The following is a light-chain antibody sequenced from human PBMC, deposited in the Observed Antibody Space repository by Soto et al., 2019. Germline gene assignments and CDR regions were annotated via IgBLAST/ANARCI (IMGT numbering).Light chain of an antibody. CDR1: SANIGAGYD. Sequence: QSVLTQPPSGSGAPGQTITISCTGSSANIGAGYDVHWYQQFPGTAPKLLIHGNNDRPSGVSDRFSASKSGTSASLAITGLQAEDEADYYCQSYDSSLRVYVVFGGGTQLTVL. V-gene: IGLV1-40*01. J-gene: IGLJ2*01. CDR3: QSYDSSLRVYVV. CDR2: GNN.